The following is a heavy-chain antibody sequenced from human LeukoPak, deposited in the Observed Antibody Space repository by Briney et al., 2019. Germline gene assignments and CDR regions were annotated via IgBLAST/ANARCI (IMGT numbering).Heavy chain of an antibody. CDR3: AKDISYGSSSRGYFDY. D-gene: IGHD6-6*01. CDR2: ISGSGGST. Sequence: GGSLRLSCAASGFTFSSYAMSWVRQAPGKGLEWVSAISGSGGSTYYADSVKGRFTISRDNSKNTLYLQMNSLRAEDTAVYYCAKDISYGSSSRGYFDYWGQGTLVTVAS. J-gene: IGHJ4*02. V-gene: IGHV3-23*01. CDR1: GFTFSSYA.